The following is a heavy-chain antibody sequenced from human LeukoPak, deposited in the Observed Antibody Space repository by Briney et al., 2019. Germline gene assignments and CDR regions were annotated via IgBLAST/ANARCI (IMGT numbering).Heavy chain of an antibody. CDR2: IYSGGST. CDR1: GFTVSSNY. Sequence: GGSLRLSCAVSGFTVSSNYMSWVRQAPGKGLEWVSVIYSGGSTYYADSVKGRFTISRDNSKNTLYLQMNSLRAEDTAVYYCARDRGTTGPSYYYYMDVWGKGTTVTVSS. D-gene: IGHD1-7*01. CDR3: ARDRGTTGPSYYYYMDV. J-gene: IGHJ6*03. V-gene: IGHV3-66*02.